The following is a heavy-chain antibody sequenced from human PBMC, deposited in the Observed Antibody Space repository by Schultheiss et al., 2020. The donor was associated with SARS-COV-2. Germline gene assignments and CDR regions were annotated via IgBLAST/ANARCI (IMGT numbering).Heavy chain of an antibody. CDR2: IYTSGST. J-gene: IGHJ4*02. V-gene: IGHV4-4*07. D-gene: IGHD5-12*01. CDR3: ARGGYSGYADY. Sequence: GSLRLSCTVSGGSISSYYWSWIRQPAGKGLEWIGRIYTSGSTNYNPSLKSRVTISVDKSKNQFSLKLSSVTAADTAVYYCARGGYSGYADYWGQGTLVTVSS. CDR1: GGSISSYY.